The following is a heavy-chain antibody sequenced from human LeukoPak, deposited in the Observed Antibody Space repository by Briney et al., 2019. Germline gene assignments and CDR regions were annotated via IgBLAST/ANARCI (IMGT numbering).Heavy chain of an antibody. CDR1: GFTFSSYA. V-gene: IGHV3-23*01. CDR3: AKDRPYYDSSGYSPLCDAFDI. Sequence: PVGSLRLSCAASGFTFSSYAMSWVRQAPGKGLEWVSAISGSGGSTYYADSVKGRFTISRDNSKNTLYLQMNSLRAEDTAVYYCAKDRPYYDSSGYSPLCDAFDIWGQGTMVTVSS. CDR2: ISGSGGST. D-gene: IGHD3-22*01. J-gene: IGHJ3*02.